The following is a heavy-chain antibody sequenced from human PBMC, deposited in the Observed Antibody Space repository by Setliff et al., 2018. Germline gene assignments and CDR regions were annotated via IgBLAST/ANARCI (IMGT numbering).Heavy chain of an antibody. V-gene: IGHV4-38-2*02. CDR1: GYSISSGYY. Sequence: PSETLSLTCTVSGYSISSGYYWGCIRQPPGKGLEWIGCIYYSGSTYYNPSLKSRVTISLDTSKNQFSLKLTSVTAADTAVYYCASGLNWLSSTEFDYWGQGTLVTVSS. J-gene: IGHJ4*02. CDR2: IYYSGST. CDR3: ASGLNWLSSTEFDY. D-gene: IGHD1-20*01.